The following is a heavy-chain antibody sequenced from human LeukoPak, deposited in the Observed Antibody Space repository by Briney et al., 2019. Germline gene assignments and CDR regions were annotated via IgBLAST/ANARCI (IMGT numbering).Heavy chain of an antibody. J-gene: IGHJ4*02. CDR3: ARDNGRFGFGEAYFDY. Sequence: SETLSLTCTVSGDSISGSTYYWCWIRQPPGKGLEWIGSIHYSGSTQYNPSLKSRVSTSVDTSKNQFSLKLTSVSAADTAVYYCARDNGRFGFGEAYFDYWGQGTLVTVSS. CDR1: GDSISGSTYY. D-gene: IGHD3-10*01. CDR2: IHYSGST. V-gene: IGHV4-39*02.